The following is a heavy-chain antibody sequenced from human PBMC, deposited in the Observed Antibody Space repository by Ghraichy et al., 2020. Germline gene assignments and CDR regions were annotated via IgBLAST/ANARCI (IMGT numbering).Heavy chain of an antibody. CDR2: IYYSGST. D-gene: IGHD7-27*01. CDR1: GGSISSYY. J-gene: IGHJ6*03. CDR3: ARVSQLGIGFGYYYYYYYMDV. Sequence: SETLSLTCTVSGGSISSYYWSWIRQPPGKGLEWIGYIYYSGSTNYNPSLKSRVTISVDTSKNQFSLKLSSVTASETSVYYCARVSQLGIGFGYYYYYYYMDVWGKGTTVTVSS. V-gene: IGHV4-59*01.